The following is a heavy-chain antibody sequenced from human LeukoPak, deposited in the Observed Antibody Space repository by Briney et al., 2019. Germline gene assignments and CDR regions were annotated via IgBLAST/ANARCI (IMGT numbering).Heavy chain of an antibody. Sequence: ASVNVSCKASGYTFTSYGISWVRQAPGQGLEWMGWISAYNGNTNYAQKLQGRVTMTTDTSTSTAYMELSSLRSEDTAVYYCAKDDYGARYPDYWGQGTLVTVSS. V-gene: IGHV1-18*01. CDR3: AKDDYGARYPDY. CDR2: ISAYNGNT. J-gene: IGHJ4*02. D-gene: IGHD4-17*01. CDR1: GYTFTSYG.